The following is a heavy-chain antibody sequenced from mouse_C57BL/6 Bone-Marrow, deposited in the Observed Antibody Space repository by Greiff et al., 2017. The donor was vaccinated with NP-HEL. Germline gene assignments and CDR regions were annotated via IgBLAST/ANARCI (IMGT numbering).Heavy chain of an antibody. CDR1: GFTFSSYA. Sequence: EVKLMESGGGLVKPGGSLKLSCAASGFTFSSYAMSWVRQTPETRLEWVATISDGGSYTYYPDNVKGRFTISRDNAKNNLYLQMSHLKSEDTAMYYCARVPPYFDYWGQGTTLTVSS. CDR3: ARVPPYFDY. J-gene: IGHJ2*01. V-gene: IGHV5-4*03. CDR2: ISDGGSYT.